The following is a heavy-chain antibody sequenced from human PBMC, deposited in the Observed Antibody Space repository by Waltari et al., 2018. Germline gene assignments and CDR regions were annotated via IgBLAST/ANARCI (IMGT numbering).Heavy chain of an antibody. D-gene: IGHD2-15*01. J-gene: IGHJ4*02. CDR2: IKQDGSEE. CDR3: ARIIWWRIDY. Sequence: EVQLVESGGGLVQPGGSLRLSCAASGFTFSAYWMTWVRQAPGKGLEWVANIKQDGSEEHYVDSVKGRFTSSRDNAKNSLYLQMNSLRAEDTALYYYARIIWWRIDYWGQGTLVTVSS. CDR1: GFTFSAYW. V-gene: IGHV3-7*01.